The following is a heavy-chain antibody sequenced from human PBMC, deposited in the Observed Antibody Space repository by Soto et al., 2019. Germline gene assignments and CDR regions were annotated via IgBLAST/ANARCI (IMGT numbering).Heavy chain of an antibody. D-gene: IGHD3-3*01. Sequence: GASVKVSCKASGYTFTSYAMHWVRQAPGQRLEWMGWINAGNGNTKYSQKFQGRVTITRDTSASTAYMELSSLRSEDTAVYYCARSEYYDFWSGYYERPFDYWGQGTLVTVSS. CDR1: GYTFTSYA. V-gene: IGHV1-3*01. CDR3: ARSEYYDFWSGYYERPFDY. J-gene: IGHJ4*02. CDR2: INAGNGNT.